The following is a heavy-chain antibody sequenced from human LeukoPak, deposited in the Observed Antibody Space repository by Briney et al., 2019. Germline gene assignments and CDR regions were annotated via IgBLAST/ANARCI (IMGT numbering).Heavy chain of an antibody. J-gene: IGHJ4*02. CDR2: ISSSSKYI. CDR3: ARESQNYYESSGYYSFDY. V-gene: IGHV3-21*01. D-gene: IGHD3-22*01. CDR1: GFTFSSYS. Sequence: GGSLRLSCAASGFTFSSYSMIWVRQAPGKGLEWVSSISSSSKYIYNADSVKGRFTISRDNAKNSLYLQMNSLRAEDTAVYYCARESQNYYESSGYYSFDYWGQGTLVTVSS.